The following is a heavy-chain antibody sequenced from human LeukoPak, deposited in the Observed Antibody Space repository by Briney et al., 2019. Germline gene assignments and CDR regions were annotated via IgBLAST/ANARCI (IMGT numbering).Heavy chain of an antibody. D-gene: IGHD3-10*01. J-gene: IGHJ4*02. CDR3: AEDTRGLKPYYFDH. Sequence: GGSLRLSCAASGFTFRSYAMNWVRQAPGKGLEWVSGLSDSGYGTYYADSVKGRFTISRDNSKNTLYLQMNSLRAEDTAVYYCAEDTRGLKPYYFDHWGQGIMVTVSS. CDR2: LSDSGYGT. CDR1: GFTFRSYA. V-gene: IGHV3-23*01.